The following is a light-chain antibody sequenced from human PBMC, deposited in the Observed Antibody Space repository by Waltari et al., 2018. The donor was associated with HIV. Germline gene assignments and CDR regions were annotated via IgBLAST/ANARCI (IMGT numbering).Light chain of an antibody. CDR2: EVT. CDR3: CSCPRSGIRYV. V-gene: IGLV2-14*01. Sequence: QSALTQPASVSGSAGQSITISCTGTRSDVGDYNYVSWYQQHPGEAPKLIIYEVTKRPSGVSNRFSGSKSGNTASLTISGLQAEDEADYYCCSCPRSGIRYVFGTGTKVTVL. CDR1: RSDVGDYNY. J-gene: IGLJ1*01.